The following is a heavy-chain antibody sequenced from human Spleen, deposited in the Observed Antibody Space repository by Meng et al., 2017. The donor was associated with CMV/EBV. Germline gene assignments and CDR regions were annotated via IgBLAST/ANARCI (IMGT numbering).Heavy chain of an antibody. J-gene: IGHJ6*02. D-gene: IGHD3-3*01. Sequence: GSLRLSCTVSGGSISSYYWSWIRQPPGKGLEWIGYIYYSGSTNYNPSLKSRVTISVDTSKNQFSLKLSSVTAADTAVYYCARESPDFWSGYPPYYYDMDVWGQGTTVTVSS. CDR1: GGSISSYY. CDR2: IYYSGST. CDR3: ARESPDFWSGYPPYYYDMDV. V-gene: IGHV4-59*01.